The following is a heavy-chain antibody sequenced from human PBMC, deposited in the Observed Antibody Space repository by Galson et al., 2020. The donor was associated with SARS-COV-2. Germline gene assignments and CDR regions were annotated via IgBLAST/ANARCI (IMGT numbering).Heavy chain of an antibody. CDR3: ARTKKGDFWSGYSYYYFYFMDV. CDR1: GFTFSDYY. Sequence: GGSLRLSCAASGFTFSDYYMSWIRQAPGKGLEWVSSISSSGNTIHYADSVKGRFTISRDNAKNSLYLQMNSLRAEDPAVYYCARTKKGDFWSGYSYYYFYFMDVWGKGTTVTGSS. CDR2: ISSSGNTI. J-gene: IGHJ6*03. D-gene: IGHD3-3*01. V-gene: IGHV3-11*01.